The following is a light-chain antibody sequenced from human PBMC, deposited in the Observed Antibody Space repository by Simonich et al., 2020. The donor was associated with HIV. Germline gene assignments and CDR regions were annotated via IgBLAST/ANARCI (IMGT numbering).Light chain of an antibody. CDR2: EGS. V-gene: IGLV2-14*02. CDR1: SSDVGNYNL. J-gene: IGLJ3*02. Sequence: QSALTQPASVSGSPGQSITISCPGTSSDVGNYNLVSWYQQHPGKPPTLIIYEGSKWPSGVSNRFSGSKSFNTAALTISGLQAEDEADYYCSSYTSRSTWVFGRGTRLTVL. CDR3: SSYTSRSTWV.